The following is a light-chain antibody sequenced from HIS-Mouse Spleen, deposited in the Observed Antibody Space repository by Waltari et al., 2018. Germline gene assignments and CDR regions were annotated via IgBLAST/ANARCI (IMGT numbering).Light chain of an antibody. J-gene: IGLJ2*01. V-gene: IGLV2-14*01. CDR1: SRDVGDYNY. CDR2: EVS. CDR3: SSYTSSSTVV. Sequence: LPQPSLVSWSPRPSITTSCTGTSRDVGDYNYLSCYQQHPGNAPNLMFYEVSNRPAGFSHRFAGSKSDTTALLTIAGLPAEDEADYYCSSYTSSSTVVFGGGTKLTVL.